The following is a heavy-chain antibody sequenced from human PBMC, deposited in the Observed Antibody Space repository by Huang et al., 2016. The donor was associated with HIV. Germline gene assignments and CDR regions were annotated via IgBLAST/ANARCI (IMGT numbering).Heavy chain of an antibody. V-gene: IGHV4-59*11. CDR2: VDYTGST. D-gene: IGHD3-3*01. J-gene: IGHJ3*02. CDR1: GGSMSSHY. Sequence: QVQLQESGPGLVKPSETLSLTCTVSGGSMSSHYWSWLRQPPGKGPGWIGSVDYTGSTNNNPSLKSRVTISVDTSKNQFSLKMTSVTTADTAVYYCARDLLVLESDAFDIWGPGTMVTVSS. CDR3: ARDLLVLESDAFDI.